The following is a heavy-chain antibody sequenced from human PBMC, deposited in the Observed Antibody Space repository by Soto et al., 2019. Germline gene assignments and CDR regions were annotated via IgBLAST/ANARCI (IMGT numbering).Heavy chain of an antibody. CDR1: GYTFSPFW. CDR3: VRDRGYPDSFDV. J-gene: IGHJ3*01. CDR2: INSDGSTI. Sequence: EVQLVESGGGLVQPGESLRLSCAASGYTFSPFWMHWVRQAPGKGLVWVSHINSDGSTIVYADSVKGRFTISRDNAKNTLYLQMNSLKAEDTALYYCVRDRGYPDSFDVWGRGTMVTVSS. V-gene: IGHV3-74*01. D-gene: IGHD3-10*01.